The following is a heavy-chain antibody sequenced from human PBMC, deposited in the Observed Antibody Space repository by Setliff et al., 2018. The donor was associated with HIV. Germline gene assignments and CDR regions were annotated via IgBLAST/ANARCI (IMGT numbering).Heavy chain of an antibody. CDR1: GFTFSNYW. V-gene: IGHV3-74*01. CDR3: ARDGLEGDMAGRQRTYSFNL. D-gene: IGHD2-15*01. J-gene: IGHJ5*02. Sequence: GGSLRLSCAASGFTFSNYWMHWVRQVPGKGLVWVSRINSDGSDTNYADSVKGRFTTSRDNAKNTMYLQMNSLRAEDTAVYYCARDGLEGDMAGRQRTYSFNLWGQGTLVTVSS. CDR2: INSDGSDT.